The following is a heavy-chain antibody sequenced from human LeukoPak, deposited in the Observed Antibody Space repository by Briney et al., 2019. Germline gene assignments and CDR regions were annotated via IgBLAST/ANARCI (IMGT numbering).Heavy chain of an antibody. Sequence: PSETLSLTCTVSGGSISSYSWGWIRQPPGKGLEWIGTISSSGTTYYSPSLKSRVTLSVDPSKNHFSLNLSSVTATDSAVYYCARLVRETTVTYYFYYYMDVWGKGTTVTVSS. CDR2: ISSSGTT. CDR3: ARLVRETTVTYYFYYYMDV. V-gene: IGHV4-39*02. CDR1: GGSISSYS. D-gene: IGHD4-17*01. J-gene: IGHJ6*03.